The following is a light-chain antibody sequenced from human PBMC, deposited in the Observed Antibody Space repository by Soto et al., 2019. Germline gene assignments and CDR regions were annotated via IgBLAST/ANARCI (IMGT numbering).Light chain of an antibody. V-gene: IGLV2-11*01. CDR2: DVS. CDR3: SSYAGSYTYV. CDR1: SSDVGGYNY. J-gene: IGLJ1*01. Sequence: QSALTQPRSVSGSPGQSVTISCTGTSSDVGGYNYVSWYQQHPGKAPKLMIYDVSKRPSGVPDRFSGSKSGNTASLTISGLQAEDEADYYSSSYAGSYTYVFGTGTNLTVL.